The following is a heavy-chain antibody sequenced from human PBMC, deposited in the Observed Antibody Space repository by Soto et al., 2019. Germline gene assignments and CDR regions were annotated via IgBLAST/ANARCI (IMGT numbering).Heavy chain of an antibody. CDR2: IYTSGST. CDR3: ARDKRYVDRSDYYRLSYYYYGMDV. CDR1: GGPISSYY. D-gene: IGHD3-22*01. J-gene: IGHJ6*02. V-gene: IGHV4-4*07. Sequence: QVQLQESGPGLVKPSETLSLTCTVSGGPISSYYWSWIRQPAGKGLEWIGRIYTSGSTNFNPSLKSRVTMSDDTSKSQCSLKLSSVTVADTAVYYCARDKRYVDRSDYYRLSYYYYGMDVWGQGTTVIVSS.